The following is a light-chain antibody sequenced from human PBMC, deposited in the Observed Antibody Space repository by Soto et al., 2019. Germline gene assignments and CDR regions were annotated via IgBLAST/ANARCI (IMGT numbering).Light chain of an antibody. CDR1: QGISNY. V-gene: IGKV1-27*01. J-gene: IGKJ4*01. Sequence: DIQMTQSPSSLSASVGDRVTITCRASQGISNYLAWYQQIPGKVPKLLISAASTLQSGVPSRFSGSGSGTDLTLTISSQQPEDVATYYCQKYTNVPAFGGGTKVEIK. CDR3: QKYTNVPA. CDR2: AAS.